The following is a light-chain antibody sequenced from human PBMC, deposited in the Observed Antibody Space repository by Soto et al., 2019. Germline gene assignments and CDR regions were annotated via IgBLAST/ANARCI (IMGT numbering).Light chain of an antibody. V-gene: IGLV2-14*03. CDR1: SSDVGGYNY. CDR2: EVS. J-gene: IGLJ3*02. CDR3: TSFTSSSTWV. Sequence: QSALTQPASVSGSPGQSITISCTGTSSDVGGYNYVSWFQQHPGKAPKLKIYEVSNRPSGVSNRFSGSKSGYTASLTISELQAEDEADYYRTSFTSSSTWVFGGGTQLTVL.